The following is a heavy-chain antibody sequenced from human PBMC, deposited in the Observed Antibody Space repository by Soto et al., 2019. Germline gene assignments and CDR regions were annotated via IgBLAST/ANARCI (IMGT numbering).Heavy chain of an antibody. CDR1: GFTFSSYA. V-gene: IGHV3-23*01. CDR2: ISGSGGST. Sequence: EVQLLESGGGLVQPGGSLRLSCAASGFTFSSYAMSWVRQAPGKGLEWVSAISGSGGSTYYADSVKGRFTISRDNSKNTLYLQMNSLRAEDTAVYYCAKEYSSRWFLYWYFDLWGRGTLVTVSS. J-gene: IGHJ2*01. D-gene: IGHD6-19*01. CDR3: AKEYSSRWFLYWYFDL.